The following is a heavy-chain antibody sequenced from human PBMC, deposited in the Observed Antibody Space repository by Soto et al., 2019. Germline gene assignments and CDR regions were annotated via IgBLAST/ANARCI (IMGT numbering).Heavy chain of an antibody. D-gene: IGHD2-2*01. J-gene: IGHJ5*02. CDR3: ARCSLVVVPAPGFDP. CDR2: IYYSGST. CDR1: GGSISSGDYY. V-gene: IGHV4-30-4*01. Sequence: SETLSLTCTVSGGSISSGDYYWSWIRQPPGKGLEWIGYIYYSGSTYYNPSLKSRVTISVDTSKNQFSLKLSSVSAADTALYYCARCSLVVVPAPGFDPWGRGTLVT.